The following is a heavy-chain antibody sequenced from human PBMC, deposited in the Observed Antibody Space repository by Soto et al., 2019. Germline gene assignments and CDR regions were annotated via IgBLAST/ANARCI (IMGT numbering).Heavy chain of an antibody. CDR2: IKQDGSEK. D-gene: IGHD2-15*01. CDR1: GFTFSSYW. J-gene: IGHJ4*02. CDR3: AREGRTYCSGGSCYPIDY. Sequence: GGSLRLSCAASGFTFSSYWMSWVRQAPGKGLEWVANIKQDGSEKYYVDSVKGRFTISRDNAKNSLYLQMNSLRAEDTAVYYCAREGRTYCSGGSCYPIDYWGQGTLVTVSS. V-gene: IGHV3-7*01.